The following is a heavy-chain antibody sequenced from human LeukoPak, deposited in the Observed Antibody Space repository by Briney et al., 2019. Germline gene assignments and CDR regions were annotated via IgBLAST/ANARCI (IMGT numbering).Heavy chain of an antibody. CDR1: GDSISSRGHY. CDR2: IYRSGST. Sequence: SETLSLTCTVSGDSISSRGHYWGWIRPPPGTGLEWIGIIYRSGSTYYNPSLTSRVTISVDTSKNQFSLKLSSVTAADTAVYYCARQYCSSVTCWAYFDHWGQGTLVTVSS. V-gene: IGHV4-39*01. CDR3: ARQYCSSVTCWAYFDH. D-gene: IGHD2-2*01. J-gene: IGHJ4*02.